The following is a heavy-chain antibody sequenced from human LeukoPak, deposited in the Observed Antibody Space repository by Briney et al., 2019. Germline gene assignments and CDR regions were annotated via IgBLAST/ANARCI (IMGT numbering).Heavy chain of an antibody. CDR2: INHSGST. D-gene: IGHD2-15*01. J-gene: IGHJ4*02. Sequence: PSETLSLTCAVCGGSFSGYYWSWIRQPPGKGLEWIGEINHSGSTNYNPSLKSRVTISVDTSKNQFSLKLSSVTAADTAVYYCARGGIVVVVAATRRFDYWGQGTLVTVSS. CDR1: GGSFSGYY. V-gene: IGHV4-34*01. CDR3: ARGGIVVVVAATRRFDY.